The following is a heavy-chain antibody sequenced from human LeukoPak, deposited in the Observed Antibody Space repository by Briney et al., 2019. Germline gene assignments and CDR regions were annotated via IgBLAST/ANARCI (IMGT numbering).Heavy chain of an antibody. Sequence: GGSLRLSCAASGFSFSRYGMKWVRQAPGKGLEWVSGIATTGDSYYSGSVKGRFTISRENAKNSLYLQMNSLRVGDTAVYYCARGADTGFDSWGQGTLVTVSS. J-gene: IGHJ5*01. D-gene: IGHD3-22*01. CDR2: IATTGDS. CDR3: ARGADTGFDS. CDR1: GFSFSRYG. V-gene: IGHV3-13*01.